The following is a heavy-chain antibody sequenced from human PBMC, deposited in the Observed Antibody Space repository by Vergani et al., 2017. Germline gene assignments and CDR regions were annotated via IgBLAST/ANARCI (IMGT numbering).Heavy chain of an antibody. J-gene: IGHJ6*02. D-gene: IGHD5-12*01. V-gene: IGHV4-59*01. CDR1: GGSISSYY. CDR2: IYYSGST. Sequence: QVQLQESGPGLVKPSETLSLTCTVSGGSISSYYWSWIWQPPGKGLEWIGYIYYSGSTNYNPSLKSRVTISVDTSKNQFSLKLSSVTAADTAVYYCARVGLRYSYCYYGMDVWGQGTTVTVSS. CDR3: ARVGLRYSYCYYGMDV.